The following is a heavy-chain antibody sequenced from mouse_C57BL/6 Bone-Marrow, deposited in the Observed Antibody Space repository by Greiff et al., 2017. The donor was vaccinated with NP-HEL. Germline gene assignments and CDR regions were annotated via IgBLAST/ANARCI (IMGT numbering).Heavy chain of an antibody. Sequence: VQLQQSGAELVRPGASVKLSCTASGFNIKDDYMHWVKQRPEQGLEWIGWIDPENGDTEYASKFQGKATITADTSSNTAYLQLSSLTSEDTAVYYCTKGGDYDEGFADWGQGTLVTVSA. CDR3: TKGGDYDEGFAD. D-gene: IGHD2-4*01. J-gene: IGHJ3*01. V-gene: IGHV14-4*01. CDR2: IDPENGDT. CDR1: GFNIKDDY.